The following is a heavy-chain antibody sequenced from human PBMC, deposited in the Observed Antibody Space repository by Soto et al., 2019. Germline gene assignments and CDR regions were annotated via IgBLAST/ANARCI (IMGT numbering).Heavy chain of an antibody. CDR3: AREPQLLLPPPFDY. CDR1: GYTFTSYY. V-gene: IGHV1-46*03. Sequence: QVQLVQSGAEVKKPGASVKVSCKASGYTFTSYYMHWVRQAPGQGLEWMGIINPSGGSTSYAQKFRGRVTMTRDTSMSTVYMELSSLRSEDTAVYYCAREPQLLLPPPFDYGGQGTLVTVSS. CDR2: INPSGGST. J-gene: IGHJ4*02. D-gene: IGHD2-15*01.